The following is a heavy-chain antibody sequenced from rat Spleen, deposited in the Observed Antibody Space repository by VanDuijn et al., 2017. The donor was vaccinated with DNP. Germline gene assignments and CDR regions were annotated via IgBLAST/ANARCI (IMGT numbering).Heavy chain of an antibody. J-gene: IGHJ2*01. D-gene: IGHD1-7*01. CDR3: ARWTRYFDY. CDR2: INGVGDT. CDR1: GSSITSNY. V-gene: IGHV3-3*01. Sequence: EVQLQESGSGLVKPSQSLSLTCSVTGSSITSNYWGWIRKFPGNKLDWMGYINGVGDTNYNPSLKSRISITRDTSKNQFFLQVNSVTTEDTATYYCARWTRYFDYWGQGVMVTVSS.